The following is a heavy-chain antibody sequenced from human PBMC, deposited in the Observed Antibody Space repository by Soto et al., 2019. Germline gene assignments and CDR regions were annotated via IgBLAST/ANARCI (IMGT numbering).Heavy chain of an antibody. CDR2: IIPIFGTA. Sequence: QVQLVQSGAEVKKPGSSVKVSCKASGGTFSSYAISWVRQAPGQGLEWMGVIIPIFGTANYAQKFQGRVTITADESTSTAYMELSSLRSEDTAVYYCARSFFTIAARGYFDYWGQGTLVTVSS. V-gene: IGHV1-69*12. J-gene: IGHJ4*02. D-gene: IGHD6-6*01. CDR3: ARSFFTIAARGYFDY. CDR1: GGTFSSYA.